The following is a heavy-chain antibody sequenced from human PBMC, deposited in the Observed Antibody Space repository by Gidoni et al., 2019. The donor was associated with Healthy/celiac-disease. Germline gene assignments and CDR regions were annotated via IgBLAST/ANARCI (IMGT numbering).Heavy chain of an antibody. J-gene: IGHJ4*02. CDR3: ARDYGWNDGLSYFDY. CDR1: GFTFSRYA. D-gene: IGHD1-1*01. CDR2: ISYDGSNK. Sequence: QVQLVESGGGVVQPGRSLRLSCAASGFTFSRYAMYWVRQAPGKGREWVAVISYDGSNKYYADSVKGRFTISRDNSKNTLYLQMNSLRAEDTAVYYCARDYGWNDGLSYFDYWGQGTLVTVSS. V-gene: IGHV3-30-3*01.